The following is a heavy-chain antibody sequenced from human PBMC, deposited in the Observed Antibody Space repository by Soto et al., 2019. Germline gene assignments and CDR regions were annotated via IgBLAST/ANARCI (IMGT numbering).Heavy chain of an antibody. CDR2: IIPIFGTA. J-gene: IGHJ4*02. Sequence: SVKVSCKASGGTFSSYAISWVRQAPGQGLEWMGGIIPIFGTANYAQKFQGRVTITADESTSTAYMELSSLRSEDTAVYYCARELSYDILTGYSVDYWGQGTLVSVSS. D-gene: IGHD3-9*01. CDR3: ARELSYDILTGYSVDY. V-gene: IGHV1-69*13. CDR1: GGTFSSYA.